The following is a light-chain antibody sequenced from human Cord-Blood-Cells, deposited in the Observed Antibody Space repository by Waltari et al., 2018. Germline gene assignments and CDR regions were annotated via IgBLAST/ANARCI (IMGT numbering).Light chain of an antibody. CDR1: SSDVGGYNY. J-gene: IGLJ3*02. Sequence: QSVLTQPASVSGSPGQSITISCTGTSSDVGGYNYVSWSQQHPGKAPKLMVYDVSNRPSGASNRFAGSNSGNTASLTISGLQAEDEADYYCSSYTSSSTLVFGGGTKLTVL. V-gene: IGLV2-14*03. CDR2: DVS. CDR3: SSYTSSSTLV.